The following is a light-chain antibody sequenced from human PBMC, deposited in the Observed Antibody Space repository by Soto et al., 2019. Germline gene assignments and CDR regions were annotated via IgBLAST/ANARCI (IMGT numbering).Light chain of an antibody. J-gene: IGLJ1*01. CDR1: SSNIGRNI. CDR3: AAWDDSLNGYV. CDR2: SNN. V-gene: IGLV1-44*01. Sequence: QPVLTQPPSASGTPGQRVTISCSGSSSNIGRNIVDWYQHLPGTAPKLLIYSNNQRPSGVPDRFSGSKSGTSASLAISGLQSEDEADYCCAAWDDSLNGYVFGAGTKLTVL.